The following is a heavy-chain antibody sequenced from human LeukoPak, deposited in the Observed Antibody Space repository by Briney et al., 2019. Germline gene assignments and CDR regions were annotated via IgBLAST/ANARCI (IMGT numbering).Heavy chain of an antibody. V-gene: IGHV1-69*13. CDR3: ARSASVVVPAASIILAYYYYYYMDV. CDR1: GGTFSSYA. Sequence: SVKVSCKASGGTFSSYAISWVRQAPGQGLEWMGGIIPIFGTANYAQKFQGRVTITADESTSTAYMELSSLRSEDTAVYYCARSASVVVPAASIILAYYYYYYMDVWGKGTTVTISS. D-gene: IGHD2-2*01. J-gene: IGHJ6*03. CDR2: IIPIFGTA.